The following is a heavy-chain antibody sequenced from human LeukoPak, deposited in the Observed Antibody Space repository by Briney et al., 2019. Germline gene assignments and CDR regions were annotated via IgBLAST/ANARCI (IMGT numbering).Heavy chain of an antibody. J-gene: IGHJ4*02. Sequence: PSGTLSLTCTVSGGSISSSSYYWGWIRQPPGKGLEWIGSIYYSGSTYYNPSLKSRVTISVDTSKNQFSLKLSSVTAADTAVYYCAREVHRSILEWLYFDYWGQGTLVTVSS. D-gene: IGHD3-3*01. CDR1: GGSISSSSYY. V-gene: IGHV4-39*07. CDR2: IYYSGST. CDR3: AREVHRSILEWLYFDY.